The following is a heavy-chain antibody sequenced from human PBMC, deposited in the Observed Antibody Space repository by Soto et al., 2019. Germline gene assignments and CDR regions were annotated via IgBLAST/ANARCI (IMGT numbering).Heavy chain of an antibody. CDR1: GDSISRSHW. J-gene: IGHJ4*02. V-gene: IGHV4-4*02. CDR3: ARVRYAGSGFDH. Sequence: QVQLQESGPGLVRPSGALSVTCAVSGDSISRSHWWSWGRQSPGKGLGWIGEISHSGITNYNPSLKSRVTISGDKSTNQLSLKLTSVTAADTAVYYCARVRYAGSGFDHWGQGTLVSVSS. D-gene: IGHD1-1*01. CDR2: ISHSGIT.